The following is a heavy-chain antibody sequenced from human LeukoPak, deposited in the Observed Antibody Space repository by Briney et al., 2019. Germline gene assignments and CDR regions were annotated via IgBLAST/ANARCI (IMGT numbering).Heavy chain of an antibody. CDR2: ISGSGGST. Sequence: GGSLRLSCAASGFTVSSNYMSWVRQAPGKGLEWVSAISGSGGSTYDADSVKGRFTISRDNSKNTLYLQMNSLRAEDTAVYYCAKWDSRSPYYYGMDVWGQGTTVTVSS. V-gene: IGHV3-23*01. CDR1: GFTVSSNY. D-gene: IGHD6-6*01. J-gene: IGHJ6*02. CDR3: AKWDSRSPYYYGMDV.